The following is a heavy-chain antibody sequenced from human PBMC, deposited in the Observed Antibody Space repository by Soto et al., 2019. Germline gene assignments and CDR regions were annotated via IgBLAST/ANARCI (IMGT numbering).Heavy chain of an antibody. CDR2: IKSKTDGGTT. CDR3: TTRLTYYDFWSGYLIDY. Sequence: PGVSLRLSCAASGFTFSNAWMSWVRQAPGKGLEWVGRIKSKTDGGTTDYAAPVKGRFTISRDDSKNTLYLQMNSLKTEDTAVYYCTTRLTYYDFWSGYLIDYWGQGTLVTGSA. J-gene: IGHJ4*02. D-gene: IGHD3-3*01. V-gene: IGHV3-15*01. CDR1: GFTFSNAW.